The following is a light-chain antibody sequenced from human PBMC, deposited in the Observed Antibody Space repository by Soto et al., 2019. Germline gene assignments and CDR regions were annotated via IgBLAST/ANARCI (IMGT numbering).Light chain of an antibody. CDR2: LGS. Sequence: DIVMTQSPLSLPVTPGEPASTSCRSSQSLLHSNGYNYLDWYLQKPGQSPQLLIYLGSNRASGVPXRXDGSGSGTDFTLKISRVEAEDVGVYYRMQALQPPLYTFGQGTKLEIK. J-gene: IGKJ2*01. V-gene: IGKV2-28*01. CDR1: QSLLHSNGYNY. CDR3: MQALQPPLYT.